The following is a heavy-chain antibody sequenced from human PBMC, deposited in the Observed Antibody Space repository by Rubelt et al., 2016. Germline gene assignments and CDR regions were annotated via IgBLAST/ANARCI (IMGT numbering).Heavy chain of an antibody. CDR1: GYTFTSYG. CDR3: ARDLPPFRRYNWNFPLDY. J-gene: IGHJ4*02. V-gene: IGHV1-18*01. CDR2: ISAYNGNT. D-gene: IGHD1-7*01. Sequence: QVQLVQSGAEVKKPGASVKVSCKASGYTFTSYGISWVRQAPGQGLEWMGWISAYNGNTNYAQKLQGRVTMTTETSTSTADMELRSLRSDDTAVYYCARDLPPFRRYNWNFPLDYWGQGTLVTVSS.